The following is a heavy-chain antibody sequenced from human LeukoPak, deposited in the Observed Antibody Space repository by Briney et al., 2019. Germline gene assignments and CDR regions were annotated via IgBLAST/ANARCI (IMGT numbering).Heavy chain of an antibody. CDR1: VYNFNNYA. D-gene: IGHD5-12*01. CDR2: INAGNGNT. V-gene: IGHV1-3*01. J-gene: IGHJ4*02. CDR3: AKPIYSGYDSGTFDY. Sequence: ASVKVSCKPSVYNFNNYARRWVRQGPGQRLEWMGGINAGNGNTKYSQKFQGRVTITRDTSASTAYMELSSLRSEDTAVYYCAKPIYSGYDSGTFDYWGQGTLVTVSS.